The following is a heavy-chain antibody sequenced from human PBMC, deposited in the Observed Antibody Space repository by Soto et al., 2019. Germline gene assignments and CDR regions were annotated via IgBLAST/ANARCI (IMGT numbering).Heavy chain of an antibody. CDR3: AKDHGRDDATHDFDY. J-gene: IGHJ4*02. D-gene: IGHD1-1*01. CDR2: ISGSGGST. CDR1: GFTFSSYA. V-gene: IGHV3-23*01. Sequence: EVQLLESGGGLVQPGGSLRLSCAASGFTFSSYAMSWVRQAPGKGLEWVSAISGSGGSTYYADSAKGRFTISRDNSKNPLYLQMKSMSAEDTAVYYCAKDHGRDDATHDFDYWGQGTLVTVSS.